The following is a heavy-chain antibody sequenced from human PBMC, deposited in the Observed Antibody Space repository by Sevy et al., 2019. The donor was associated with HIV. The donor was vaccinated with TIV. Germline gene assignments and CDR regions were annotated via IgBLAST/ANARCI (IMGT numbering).Heavy chain of an antibody. CDR3: ARDAGYDIAWDPGY. D-gene: IGHD6-13*01. V-gene: IGHV3-30*03. Sequence: GGSLRLSCAASGFTFTTHGMHWVRQAPGYGPEWVAVISYDGSYKNYADSVKGRFTISRDNSRSTLYLQMNGLRPEDTAVYYCARDAGYDIAWDPGYWGQGTLVTVSS. CDR1: GFTFTTHG. CDR2: ISYDGSYK. J-gene: IGHJ4*02.